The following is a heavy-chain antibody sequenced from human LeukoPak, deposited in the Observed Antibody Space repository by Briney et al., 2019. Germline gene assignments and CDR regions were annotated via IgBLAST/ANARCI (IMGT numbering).Heavy chain of an antibody. Sequence: GGSLRLSCAASGFTFSSYEMNWVRQAPGKGLEWVSYLSSSGTTIYYADSVKGRFTISRDNAKNSLYLQMNSLRAEDTAVYYRARQETPMGNSFDCWGQGTLVTVSS. V-gene: IGHV3-48*03. CDR1: GFTFSSYE. CDR3: ARQETPMGNSFDC. J-gene: IGHJ4*02. CDR2: LSSSGTTI. D-gene: IGHD5-18*01.